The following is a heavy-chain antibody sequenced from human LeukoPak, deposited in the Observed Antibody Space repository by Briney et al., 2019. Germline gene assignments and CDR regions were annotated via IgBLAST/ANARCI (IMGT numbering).Heavy chain of an antibody. V-gene: IGHV3-23*01. J-gene: IGHJ6*03. D-gene: IGHD2-2*01. CDR1: GFTFSSYA. CDR2: ICGSGGST. Sequence: GGSLRLSCAASGFTFSSYAMSWVRGAPGKGLEWVSTICGSGGSTYYADSARGRFTISRDKSKNTLYLQMKSMRAKDTAVYYCAGRYWSSTSCFYYYYYMDVWGKGTTVTVSS. CDR3: AGRYWSSTSCFYYYYYMDV.